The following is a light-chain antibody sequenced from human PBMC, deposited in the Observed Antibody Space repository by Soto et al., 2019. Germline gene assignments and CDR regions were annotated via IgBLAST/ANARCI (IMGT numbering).Light chain of an antibody. Sequence: EIVMTQSPGTLSVSPGDRATLSCRASRTINTNLAWYQQKPGQAPRLLIYGASTRATGIPDRFSGSGSGTEFTLPISSLQSEDFAVYYCQQYDNWPPWTFGQGTKVEIK. V-gene: IGKV3-15*01. J-gene: IGKJ1*01. CDR1: RTINTN. CDR3: QQYDNWPPWT. CDR2: GAS.